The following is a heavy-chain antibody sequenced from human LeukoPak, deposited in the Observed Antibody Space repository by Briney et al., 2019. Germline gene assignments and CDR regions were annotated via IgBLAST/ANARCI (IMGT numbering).Heavy chain of an antibody. D-gene: IGHD5-24*01. Sequence: GGSLRLSCAASGFTFSIGAMRWVRQAPGKGLEWVSSISGSGSGGSTYYADSVKGRFTISRDNSKNTLYLQMNSLRAEDTAVYYCAKSGYNRFDYWGQGTLVTVSS. J-gene: IGHJ4*02. CDR3: AKSGYNRFDY. CDR1: GFTFSIGA. V-gene: IGHV3-23*01. CDR2: ISGSGSGGST.